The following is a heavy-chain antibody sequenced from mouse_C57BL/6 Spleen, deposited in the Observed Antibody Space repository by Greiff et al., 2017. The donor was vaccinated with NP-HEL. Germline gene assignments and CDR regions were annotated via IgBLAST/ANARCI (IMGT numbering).Heavy chain of an antibody. Sequence: VQLKQSGPVLVKPGASVKMSCKASGYTFTDYYMNWVKQSHGKSLEWIGVINPYNGGTSYNQKFKGKATLAVDKFSSTAYMELNSLTSEDSAVYYCARSIYYYGSSYGFDYWGQGTTLTVSS. CDR3: ARSIYYYGSSYGFDY. V-gene: IGHV1-19*01. CDR1: GYTFTDYY. J-gene: IGHJ2*01. D-gene: IGHD1-1*01. CDR2: INPYNGGT.